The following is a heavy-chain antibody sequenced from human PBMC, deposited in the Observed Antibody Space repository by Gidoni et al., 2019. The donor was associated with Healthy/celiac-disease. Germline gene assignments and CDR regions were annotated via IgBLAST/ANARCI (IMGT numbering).Heavy chain of an antibody. V-gene: IGHV3-53*01. CDR3: ARVPSYGSYYFDY. CDR1: EFTVRSNY. Sequence: EVQLVESGGGLIQPGGSLRLSCAASEFTVRSNYMSWVRQAPGKGLEWVSVIYSGGSTYYADSVKGRFTISRDNSKNTLYLQMNSLRAEDTAVYYCARVPSYGSYYFDYWGQGTLVTVSS. CDR2: IYSGGST. J-gene: IGHJ4*02. D-gene: IGHD5-18*01.